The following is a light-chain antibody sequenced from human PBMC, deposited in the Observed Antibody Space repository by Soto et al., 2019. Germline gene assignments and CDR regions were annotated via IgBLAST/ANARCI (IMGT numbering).Light chain of an antibody. V-gene: IGKV3-20*01. CDR3: QQYGSSPPYT. CDR1: QSVSSSY. CDR2: GAS. J-gene: IGKJ2*01. Sequence: EIVLTQSPGTLSLSPGERATLSSRASQSVSSSYLAWYQQKPGQAPRLLIYGASSRATGIPDRFSGSGSGTDFTLTISRLAPEDFAVYYCQQYGSSPPYTFGQGTKLEIK.